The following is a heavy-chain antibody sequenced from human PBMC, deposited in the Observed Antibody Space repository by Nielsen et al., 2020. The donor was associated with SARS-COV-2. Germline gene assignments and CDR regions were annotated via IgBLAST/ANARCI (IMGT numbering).Heavy chain of an antibody. J-gene: IGHJ4*02. D-gene: IGHD3-10*01. CDR2: INPSGSGT. CDR1: GFTFSSTW. Sequence: GESLKISCSASGFTFSSTWMDWVRQAPGQGLVWVSRINPSGSGTAYADSVKGRFAVSRDNAENTVVLQIHSLRVEDTAVYYCARALYGSGSQYFDYWGQGTLVTVSS. CDR3: ARALYGSGSQYFDY. V-gene: IGHV3-74*01.